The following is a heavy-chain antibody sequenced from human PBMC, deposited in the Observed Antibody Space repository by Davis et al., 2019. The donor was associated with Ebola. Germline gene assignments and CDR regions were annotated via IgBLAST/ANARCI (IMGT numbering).Heavy chain of an antibody. CDR2: IIPILGIA. CDR3: ATDRGYSYGYDY. J-gene: IGHJ4*02. V-gene: IGHV1-69*02. D-gene: IGHD5-18*01. CDR1: GGTFSSYT. Sequence: SVKVSCKASGGTFSSYTISWVRQAPGQGLEWMGRIIPILGIANYAQKFQGRVTITADKSTSTAYMELSSLRSEDTAVYYCATDRGYSYGYDYWGQGTLVTVSS.